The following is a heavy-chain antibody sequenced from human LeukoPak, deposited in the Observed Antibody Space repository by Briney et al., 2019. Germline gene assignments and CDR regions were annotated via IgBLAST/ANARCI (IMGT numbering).Heavy chain of an antibody. Sequence: GGSLRLSCAASGFTFSSYSMNWVRQAPGKGLEWVSSISSSSSYIYYADSVKGRFTISRDNAKNSLYLQMNSLRAEDTAVYCCARAGHDYGDYGYWGQGTLVTVSS. D-gene: IGHD4-17*01. V-gene: IGHV3-21*01. CDR1: GFTFSSYS. J-gene: IGHJ4*02. CDR2: ISSSSSYI. CDR3: ARAGHDYGDYGY.